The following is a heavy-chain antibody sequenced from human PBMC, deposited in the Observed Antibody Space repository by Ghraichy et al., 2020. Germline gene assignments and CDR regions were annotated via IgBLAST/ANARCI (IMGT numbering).Heavy chain of an antibody. D-gene: IGHD1-1*01. CDR3: ARVEYEKRHCIFDY. V-gene: IGHV3-7*01. CDR2: IKQDGSEK. CDR1: GFTFSSYW. J-gene: IGHJ4*02. Sequence: GGSLRLSCAASGFTFSSYWMSWVRQAPGKGLEWVANIKQDGSEKYYVDSVKGRFTISRDNAKNSLYLQMNSLRAEDTAVYYCARVEYEKRHCIFDYWGQGTLVTVSS.